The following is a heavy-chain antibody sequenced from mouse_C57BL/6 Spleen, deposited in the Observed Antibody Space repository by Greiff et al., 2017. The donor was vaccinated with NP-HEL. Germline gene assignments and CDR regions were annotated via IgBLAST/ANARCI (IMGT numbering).Heavy chain of an antibody. Sequence: QVQLQQPGAELVMPGASVKLSCKASGYTFTSYWMHWVKQRPGQGLEWIGEIDPSDSYTNYTQKFKGKSTLTVDKSSSTAYMQLSSLTSEDSAVYYCARRDYSNLYYYAMDYWGQGTSVTVSS. D-gene: IGHD2-5*01. V-gene: IGHV1-69*01. J-gene: IGHJ4*01. CDR1: GYTFTSYW. CDR3: ARRDYSNLYYYAMDY. CDR2: IDPSDSYT.